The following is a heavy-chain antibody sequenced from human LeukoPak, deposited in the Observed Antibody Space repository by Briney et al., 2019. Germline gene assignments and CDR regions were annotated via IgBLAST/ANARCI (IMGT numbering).Heavy chain of an antibody. D-gene: IGHD3-10*01. J-gene: IGHJ5*02. CDR3: ARRRAVLWFGELLRGNNWFDP. Sequence: ASVKVSCKASGYTFTSYDINWVRQATGQGLEWMGLMNPNSGNTGYAQKFQGRVTMTRNTSISTAYMELSSLRSEDTAVYYCARRRAVLWFGELLRGNNWFDPWGQGTLVTVSS. V-gene: IGHV1-8*01. CDR2: MNPNSGNT. CDR1: GYTFTSYD.